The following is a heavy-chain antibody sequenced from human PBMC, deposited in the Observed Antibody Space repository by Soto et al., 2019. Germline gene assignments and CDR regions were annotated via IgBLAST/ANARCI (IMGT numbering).Heavy chain of an antibody. D-gene: IGHD2-2*01. J-gene: IGHJ6*02. Sequence: EVQLLESGGGLVQPGGSLRLSCAASGFTFSTYAMSWARQAPGKGLEWVAGIDDSGVSTYYADSVKGRLTISRDNSKNTLYLQMCSLRAEDTAVYYCVKGQSSSWSQTGGLDVWGQGTTVTVAS. CDR3: VKGQSSSWSQTGGLDV. CDR2: IDDSGVST. CDR1: GFTFSTYA. V-gene: IGHV3-23*01.